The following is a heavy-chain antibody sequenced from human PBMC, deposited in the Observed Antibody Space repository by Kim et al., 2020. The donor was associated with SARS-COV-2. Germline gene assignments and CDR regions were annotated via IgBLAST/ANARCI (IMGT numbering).Heavy chain of an antibody. CDR2: INPSGGST. CDR1: GYTFTSYY. D-gene: IGHD4-4*01. V-gene: IGHV1-46*01. Sequence: ASVKVSCKASGYTFTSYYMHWVRQAPGQGLEWMGIINPSGGSTSYAQKFQGRVTMTRDTSTSTVYMELSSLRSEDTAVYYCASPIVNSADYSNQEGTIDNYYYYGMDVWGQGTTVTVSS. CDR3: ASPIVNSADYSNQEGTIDNYYYYGMDV. J-gene: IGHJ6*02.